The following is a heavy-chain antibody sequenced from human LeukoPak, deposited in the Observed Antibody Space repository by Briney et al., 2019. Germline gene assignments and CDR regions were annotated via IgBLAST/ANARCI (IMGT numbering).Heavy chain of an antibody. CDR1: GYTFTSYA. CDR3: ARNVLNYGDLDY. D-gene: IGHD4-17*01. Sequence: ASVNVSCKASGYTFTSYAMHWVRQAPGQRLEWMGWINAGNGNTKYSQKFQGRVTITRDTSASTAYMELSSLRSEDTAVYYCARNVLNYGDLDYWGQGTLVTVSS. J-gene: IGHJ4*02. CDR2: INAGNGNT. V-gene: IGHV1-3*01.